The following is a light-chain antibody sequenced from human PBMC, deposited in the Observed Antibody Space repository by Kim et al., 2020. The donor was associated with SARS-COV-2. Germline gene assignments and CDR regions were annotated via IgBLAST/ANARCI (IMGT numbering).Light chain of an antibody. CDR2: DAS. Sequence: SASVGDSCTITCRASQDTNIWLAWYQQKPGKAPKRLINDASNLQSGVPSRFSGSGSGTDFSLTINSLQPEDFATYYCQQSHTFPLTFGRGTKLEI. CDR3: QQSHTFPLT. CDR1: QDTNIW. V-gene: IGKV1D-12*01. J-gene: IGKJ2*01.